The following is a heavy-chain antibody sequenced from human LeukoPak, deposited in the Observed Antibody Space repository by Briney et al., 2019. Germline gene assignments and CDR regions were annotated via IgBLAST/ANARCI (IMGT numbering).Heavy chain of an antibody. D-gene: IGHD2-2*01. CDR1: GFTFSAIP. Sequence: QPGGSLRLSCAASGFTFSAIPMTWVRQAPGKGLQWVANINADGSETHYVDSVKGRFTISRDNAKNTVYLQMNNLRTEDTAVYYCVSFYETNWGRGTLVTVSS. V-gene: IGHV3-7*01. CDR3: VSFYETN. CDR2: INADGSET. J-gene: IGHJ4*02.